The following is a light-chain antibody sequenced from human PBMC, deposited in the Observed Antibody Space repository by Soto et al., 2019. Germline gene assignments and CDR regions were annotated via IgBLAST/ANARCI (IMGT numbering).Light chain of an antibody. V-gene: IGLV1-40*01. CDR1: SSNIGAGYD. Sequence: QCVLTQPPSVSGAPGPRVTISCTGSSSNIGAGYDVHWYQQLPGTAPKLLIYGNSNRPSGVPDRFSGSKSGTSASLAITGLQAEDEADYYCQSYDSSLSGSVFGGGTKLTVL. CDR3: QSYDSSLSGSV. CDR2: GNS. J-gene: IGLJ3*02.